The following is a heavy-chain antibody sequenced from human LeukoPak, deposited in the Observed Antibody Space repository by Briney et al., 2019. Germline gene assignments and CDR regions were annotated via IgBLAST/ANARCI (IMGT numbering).Heavy chain of an antibody. CDR3: ARDLDWLPPLVDY. Sequence: GGSLRLSCAASGFTFSDYYMSWIRQAPGKGLEWVSYISSSGSTIYYADSVKGRFTISRDNAKNSLYLQMNSLRAEDTAVYYCARDLDWLPPLVDYWGQGTLVTVSS. D-gene: IGHD3-9*01. J-gene: IGHJ4*02. CDR1: GFTFSDYY. CDR2: ISSSGSTI. V-gene: IGHV3-11*01.